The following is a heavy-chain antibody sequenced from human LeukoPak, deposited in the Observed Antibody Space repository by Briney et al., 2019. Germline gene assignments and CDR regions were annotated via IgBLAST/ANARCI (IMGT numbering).Heavy chain of an antibody. CDR2: IRYDGSNK. Sequence: PRGSLRLSCAASGFTFSSYAMSWVRQAPGKGLEWVAFIRYDGSNKYYADSVKGRFTISRDNSKNTLYLQMNSLRAEDTAVYYCAKDHSSFSYYYGMDVWGQGTTVTVSS. CDR1: GFTFSSYA. CDR3: AKDHSSFSYYYGMDV. D-gene: IGHD3-22*01. J-gene: IGHJ6*02. V-gene: IGHV3-30*02.